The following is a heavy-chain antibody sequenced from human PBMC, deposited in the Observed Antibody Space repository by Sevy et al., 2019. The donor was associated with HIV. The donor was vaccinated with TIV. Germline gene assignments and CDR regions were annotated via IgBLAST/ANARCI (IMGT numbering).Heavy chain of an antibody. J-gene: IGHJ4*02. CDR2: LSFGCGEI. Sequence: GGSLRLSCAASGFTFSKYSMSWVRQPPGKGLEWVSTLSFGCGEINYADSVKGRFTISRDNSKSPVYLQMNNLRPEDTGVYYCAREGCTKPHDYWGQGTLVTVSS. V-gene: IGHV3-23*01. CDR3: AREGCTKPHDY. D-gene: IGHD2-8*01. CDR1: GFTFSKYS.